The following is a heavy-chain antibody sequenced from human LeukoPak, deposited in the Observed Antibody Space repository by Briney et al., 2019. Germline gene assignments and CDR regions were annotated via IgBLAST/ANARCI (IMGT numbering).Heavy chain of an antibody. Sequence: WASVKVSCKAFGYTFTGYYMHWVRQAPGQGLEWMGWINPNSGGTNYAQKFQGRVTMTRDTSISTAYMELSRLRSDDTAVYYCARDYYGSFNWFDPWGQGTLVTVSS. V-gene: IGHV1-2*02. D-gene: IGHD3-10*01. J-gene: IGHJ5*02. CDR2: INPNSGGT. CDR1: GYTFTGYY. CDR3: ARDYYGSFNWFDP.